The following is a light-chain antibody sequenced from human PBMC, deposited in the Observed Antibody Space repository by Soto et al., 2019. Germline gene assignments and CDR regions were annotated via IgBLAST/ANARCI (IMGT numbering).Light chain of an antibody. CDR3: QQYGSSPRT. CDR1: QSIINKY. J-gene: IGKJ1*01. V-gene: IGKV3-20*01. CDR2: GAS. Sequence: EIVLTHSPGTLSLSPGERATLSCRASQSIINKYLAWYQQRSGQTPRLLIHGASSRATGIPDRFSGSGSGTDFTLTISRLEPEDFAVYYCQQYGSSPRTFGQGTKVDIK.